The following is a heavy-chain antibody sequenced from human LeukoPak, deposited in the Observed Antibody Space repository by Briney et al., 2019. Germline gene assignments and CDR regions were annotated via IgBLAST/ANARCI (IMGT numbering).Heavy chain of an antibody. J-gene: IGHJ3*02. CDR2: IYSGGST. V-gene: IGHV3-53*01. Sequence: GSLRLSCAASGFTVSSNYMCWVRQAPGKGLEWISIIYSGGSTFYADSVKGRFTISRDNSKNTLYLQMNSLRAEDTAVYYCARGGSYLSALDIWGQGTMVTVSS. CDR3: ARGGSYLSALDI. CDR1: GFTVSSNY. D-gene: IGHD1-26*01.